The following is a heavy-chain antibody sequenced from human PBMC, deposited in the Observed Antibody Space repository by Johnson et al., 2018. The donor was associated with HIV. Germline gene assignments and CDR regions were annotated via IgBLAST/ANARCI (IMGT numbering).Heavy chain of an antibody. J-gene: IGHJ3*02. Sequence: EVQLVESGGGVLRPGGSLRLSCEGFGFIFADYGLSWVRQAPGRGLEWVSGINWNGGRIGYADSVKGRCTISRDNVRNSLYLQKNSLRAEDTAFYYCARRDSGSLSFDIWGQGTMVTVSS. CDR1: GFIFADYG. CDR2: INWNGGRI. V-gene: IGHV3-20*04. CDR3: ARRDSGSLSFDI. D-gene: IGHD1-26*01.